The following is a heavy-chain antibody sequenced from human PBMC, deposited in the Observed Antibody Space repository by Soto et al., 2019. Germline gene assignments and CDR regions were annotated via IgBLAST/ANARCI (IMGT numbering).Heavy chain of an antibody. V-gene: IGHV1-3*01. CDR3: ARDRMVRGVADEEADY. CDR1: GYTFSRYG. D-gene: IGHD3-10*01. Sequence: QVQLVQSGAEVKKPGASVKVSCRTSGYTFSRYGMHWMRQAPGQRLEWMGWINAASGSTRYSQKFQGRVTMTRDTSATTVYMELRSLRSQDTAVYYCARDRMVRGVADEEADYWGQGTLVTVSS. CDR2: INAASGST. J-gene: IGHJ4*02.